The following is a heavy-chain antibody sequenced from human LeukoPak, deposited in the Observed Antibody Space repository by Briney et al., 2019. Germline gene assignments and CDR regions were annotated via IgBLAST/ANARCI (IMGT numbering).Heavy chain of an antibody. Sequence: PSETLSLTCTVSGGSISSSSYYWGWIRQPPGKGLEWIGSIYYSGSTYYNPSLKSRVTISVDTSKNQFSLKLSSVTAADTAVYYCAGDSGGRWCGGSCYSGGWFDPWGQGTLVTVSS. CDR2: IYYSGST. CDR1: GGSISSSSYY. D-gene: IGHD2-15*01. J-gene: IGHJ5*02. V-gene: IGHV4-39*07. CDR3: AGDSGGRWCGGSCYSGGWFDP.